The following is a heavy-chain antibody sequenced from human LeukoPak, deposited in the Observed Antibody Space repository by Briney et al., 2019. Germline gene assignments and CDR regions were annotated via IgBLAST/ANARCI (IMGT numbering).Heavy chain of an antibody. D-gene: IGHD3-9*01. CDR2: ISSSGSTI. CDR1: GFTFSDYY. Sequence: GGSLRLSCAATGFTFSDYYMNWIRQAPGKGLEWVSYISSSGSTIYYADSVKGRFTISRDNAKNSLYLQMNSLRAEDTAVYYCARDHPLLRAFDYWGQGTLVTVSS. V-gene: IGHV3-11*04. CDR3: ARDHPLLRAFDY. J-gene: IGHJ4*02.